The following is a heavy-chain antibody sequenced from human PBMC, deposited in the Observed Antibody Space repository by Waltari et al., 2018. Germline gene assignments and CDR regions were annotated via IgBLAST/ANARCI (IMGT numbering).Heavy chain of an antibody. CDR3: ARAPAGYSYGYDIWSLKFDY. Sequence: QVQLVQSGAEVKKPGASVKVSCKASGYTFTGYYMHWVRQAPGQGLEWMGWINPNSGGTNYAQKFQGRVTMTRDTSISTAYMELSRLRSDDTAVDYCARAPAGYSYGYDIWSLKFDYWGQGTLVTGSS. V-gene: IGHV1-2*02. J-gene: IGHJ4*02. CDR1: GYTFTGYY. D-gene: IGHD5-18*01. CDR2: INPNSGGT.